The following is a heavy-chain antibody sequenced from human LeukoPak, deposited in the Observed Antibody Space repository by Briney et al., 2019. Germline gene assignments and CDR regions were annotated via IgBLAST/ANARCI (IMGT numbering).Heavy chain of an antibody. Sequence: ASVKVSCKASGCTLTDYGVHWVRQAPGHRPEWMGWINAGNGHTNCSQEFQDRVSISRDTSASTAYMELSSLRSEDTAVYYCAREEVHGDFDYWGQGTLVTVSS. CDR3: AREEVHGDFDY. V-gene: IGHV1-3*01. CDR1: GCTLTDYG. J-gene: IGHJ4*02. CDR2: INAGNGHT. D-gene: IGHD3-16*01.